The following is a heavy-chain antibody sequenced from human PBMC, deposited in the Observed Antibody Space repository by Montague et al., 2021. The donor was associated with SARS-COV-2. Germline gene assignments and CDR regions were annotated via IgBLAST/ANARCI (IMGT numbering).Heavy chain of an antibody. CDR2: LYRSGSV. J-gene: IGHJ6*02. Sequence: SETLSLTCIVSGGFISDSYYWAWIRQAPGKGPEWLGSLYRSGSVXSNPSLKSRVSISEDKSKNHFFLRLTSSTAAETAVYYCVRGAEEAHFAMDVWGQGTTVTVSS. D-gene: IGHD3-10*01. CDR1: GGFISDSYY. V-gene: IGHV4-39*02. CDR3: VRGAEEAHFAMDV.